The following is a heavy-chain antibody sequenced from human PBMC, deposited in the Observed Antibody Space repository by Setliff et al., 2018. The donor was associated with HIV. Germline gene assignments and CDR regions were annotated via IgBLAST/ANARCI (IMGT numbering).Heavy chain of an antibody. D-gene: IGHD6-13*01. CDR1: GGSISSYY. J-gene: IGHJ6*03. CDR2: IYYSGST. CDR3: ARGSSWPYYYYCYMDV. V-gene: IGHV4-59*01. Sequence: SETLSLTCTVSGGSISSYYWSWIRQPPGEGLEWIGYIYYSGSTNYNPSLKSRVTISVDTSKNQFSLKLSSVTAADTAVYYCARGSSWPYYYYCYMDVWGRGTTVTVSS.